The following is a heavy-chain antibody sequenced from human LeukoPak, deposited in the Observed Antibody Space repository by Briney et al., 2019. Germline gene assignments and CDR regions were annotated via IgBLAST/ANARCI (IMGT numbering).Heavy chain of an antibody. CDR3: AREMATHLDS. CDR1: GGTFSSYA. Sequence: SVKVSCKASGGTFSSYAISWVRQAPGQGVEWMGRIIAIFGTANYAQKFQGGVTITTDESTSTAYMELSSLRSEDTAVYYCAREMATHLDSGGQGTLATVS. D-gene: IGHD5-24*01. J-gene: IGHJ4*02. V-gene: IGHV1-69*05. CDR2: IIAIFGTA.